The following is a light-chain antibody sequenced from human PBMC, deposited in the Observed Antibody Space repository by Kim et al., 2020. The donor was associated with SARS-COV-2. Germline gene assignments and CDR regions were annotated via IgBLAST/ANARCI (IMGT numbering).Light chain of an antibody. J-gene: IGLJ2*01. Sequence: LGQTVRITCQGDSLRSYYASWYQQKPGQAPVLVIYGKNNRPSGIPDRFSGSSSGNTASLTITGAQAEDEADYYCNSRDSSGNHSVFGGGTQLTVL. CDR1: SLRSYY. CDR3: NSRDSSGNHSV. V-gene: IGLV3-19*01. CDR2: GKN.